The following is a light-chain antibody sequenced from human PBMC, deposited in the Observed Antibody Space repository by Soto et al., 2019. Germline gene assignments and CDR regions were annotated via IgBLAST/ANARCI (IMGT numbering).Light chain of an antibody. V-gene: IGLV2-8*01. Sequence: QSALTQPPSASGSPGQSVTISCTGSSRDVGGYNYVSRYQQYPGKAPKLMIYEVSKRPSGVPDRFSGSKSGNTASLTVSGLQAEDEADYYCSSYAGTNNFGVFGGGTKLTVL. CDR3: SSYAGTNNFGV. CDR1: SRDVGGYNY. J-gene: IGLJ3*02. CDR2: EVS.